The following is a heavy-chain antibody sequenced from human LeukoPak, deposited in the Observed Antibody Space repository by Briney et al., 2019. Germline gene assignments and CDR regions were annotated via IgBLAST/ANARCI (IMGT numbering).Heavy chain of an antibody. Sequence: PSETLSLTCTVSGGSISSYFWSWIRQPPGKGLEWIGYIYYSGGTNYNPSLKSRVTISLDRSKNQFSLKLTSMTAADTAVYYCARDEEAFDIWGQGTMVTVSS. CDR3: ARDEEAFDI. J-gene: IGHJ3*02. CDR1: GGSISSYF. CDR2: IYYSGGT. V-gene: IGHV4-59*01.